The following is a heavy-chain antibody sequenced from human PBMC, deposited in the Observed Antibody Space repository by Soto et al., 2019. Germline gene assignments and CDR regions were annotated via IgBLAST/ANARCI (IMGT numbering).Heavy chain of an antibody. CDR2: IYWDNDR. J-gene: IGHJ5*01. Sequence: QITLKESGPTLVEPTQTLTLTCSFSGFSLTNSGVGVGWFRQAPGKALECLGIIYWDNDRRYNPSLKTRLTITQATTKTQVVLSMTYTEPVDTGTYYCAHRVCYSAWDVGWFDSWGQGTPVTVS. CDR3: AHRVCYSAWDVGWFDS. V-gene: IGHV2-5*02. CDR1: GFSLTNSGVG. D-gene: IGHD2-15*01.